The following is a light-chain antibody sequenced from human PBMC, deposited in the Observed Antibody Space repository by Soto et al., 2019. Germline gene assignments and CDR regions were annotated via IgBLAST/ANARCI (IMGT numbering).Light chain of an antibody. CDR2: DAS. V-gene: IGKV3-15*01. CDR3: QQYNKWPRT. CDR1: QTVVTH. Sequence: EVVMTQSPATLSLSPGDRATVSCRASQTVVTHLAWFQQKPGQPPRLLLYDASATANGIPARFSGSGSGTEFTITISSLQSEDFAVSYCQQYNKWPRTFGQGTKVE. J-gene: IGKJ1*01.